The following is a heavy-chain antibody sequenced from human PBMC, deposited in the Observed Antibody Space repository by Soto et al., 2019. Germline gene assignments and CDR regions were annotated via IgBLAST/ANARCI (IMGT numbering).Heavy chain of an antibody. CDR3: TRGGDPYKTGH. D-gene: IGHD2-21*01. V-gene: IGHV4-31*03. Sequence: SETLSLTCTVSGGSISSGGYYWSWIRQHPGKGLEWIGYIYYSGITYYNPSLKSRVTMSVDTSKNQFSLKLTSVNTADTAIYYCTRGGDPYKTGHWGQGTLVTVSS. CDR1: GGSISSGGYY. CDR2: IYYSGIT. J-gene: IGHJ4*02.